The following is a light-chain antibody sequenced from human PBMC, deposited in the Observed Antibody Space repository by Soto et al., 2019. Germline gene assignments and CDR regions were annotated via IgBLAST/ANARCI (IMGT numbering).Light chain of an antibody. CDR1: QGISSY. V-gene: IGKV1-8*01. J-gene: IGKJ1*01. CDR3: QQYYSYLWT. Sequence: AIRMTQSPSSLPASTGDRVTITCRASQGISSYLAWYQQKPGKAPKLLIYAASTLQSGVPSRFSGSGSGTDFTLTSSCLQSEDFATYYGQQYYSYLWTFGQGTKVESK. CDR2: AAS.